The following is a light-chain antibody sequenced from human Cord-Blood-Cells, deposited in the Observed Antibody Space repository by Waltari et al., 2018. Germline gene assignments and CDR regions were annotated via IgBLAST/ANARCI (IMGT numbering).Light chain of an antibody. CDR3: CSYAGSSTWV. CDR2: EGS. J-gene: IGLJ3*02. V-gene: IGLV2-23*01. Sequence: QSALTQPASVSGSPGQSITISCTGTSRDVGSYNLVSWYQQHPGKAPKLMIYEGSKRPSGVSNCFSGSKSGNTASLTISGLQAEDEADYYCCSYAGSSTWVFGGGTKLTVL. CDR1: SRDVGSYNL.